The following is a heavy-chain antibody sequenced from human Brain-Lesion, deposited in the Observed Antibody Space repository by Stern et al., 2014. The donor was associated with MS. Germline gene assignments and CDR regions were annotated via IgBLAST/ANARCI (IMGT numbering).Heavy chain of an antibody. CDR2: ISYSGNT. CDR3: ARVTEFLRFFYPDY. D-gene: IGHD3-3*01. Sequence: QVQLQESGPGLVKPSQTLSLTCTVSGGAVSSGDRYWSWIRQHPEKGLEWIGYISYSGNTSYNPSLERRVTISMDRSKNQFSLKLRSVTAADTAVYYCARVTEFLRFFYPDYWGQGMRVTVSS. CDR1: GGAVSSGDRY. V-gene: IGHV4-31*03. J-gene: IGHJ4*02.